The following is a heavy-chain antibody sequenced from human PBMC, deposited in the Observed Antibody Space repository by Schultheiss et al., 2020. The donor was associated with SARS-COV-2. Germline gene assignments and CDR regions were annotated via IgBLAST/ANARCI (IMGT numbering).Heavy chain of an antibody. Sequence: SETLSLTCAVYGVSFSGYYWSWIRQPPGKGLEWIGYIYYSGSTNYNPSLKSRVTISVDTSKNQFSLKLSSVTAADTAVYYCARVLPAAIYYYGMDVWGQGTTVTVSS. CDR2: IYYSGST. V-gene: IGHV4-59*01. CDR3: ARVLPAAIYYYGMDV. D-gene: IGHD2-2*01. CDR1: GVSFSGYY. J-gene: IGHJ6*02.